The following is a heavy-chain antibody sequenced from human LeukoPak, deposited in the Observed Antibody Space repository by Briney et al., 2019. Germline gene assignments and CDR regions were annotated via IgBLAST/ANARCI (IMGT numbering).Heavy chain of an antibody. D-gene: IGHD2-15*01. CDR1: GSSFSAYW. J-gene: IGHJ4*02. CDR3: ARFGYVAAVDL. CDR2: INPAGTET. Sequence: GGSLRLSCAASGSSFSAYWMTWVRQAPGTGLGWVANINPAGTETYYVDPVTGRFTISRDNAKNFLYLQMNSLRAEDTAVYSCARFGYVAAVDLWGQGTLVTVSS. V-gene: IGHV3-7*01.